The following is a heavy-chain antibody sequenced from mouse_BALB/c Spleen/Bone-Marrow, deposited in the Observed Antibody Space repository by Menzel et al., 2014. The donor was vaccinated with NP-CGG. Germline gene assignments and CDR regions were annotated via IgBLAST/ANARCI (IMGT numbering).Heavy chain of an antibody. D-gene: IGHD2-3*01. CDR2: ISSGGSYT. V-gene: IGHV5-6-4*01. CDR1: GFTFSSYT. Sequence: EVKLVESGGGLVKPGGSLKLSCAASGFTFSSYTMSWVRQTPEKRLEWVATISSGGSYTYYPDSVKGRFTIPRDNAKNTLYLQMSSLKSEDTAMYYCTRDLYDGYYYYAMDYWGQGTSVTVSS. J-gene: IGHJ4*01. CDR3: TRDLYDGYYYYAMDY.